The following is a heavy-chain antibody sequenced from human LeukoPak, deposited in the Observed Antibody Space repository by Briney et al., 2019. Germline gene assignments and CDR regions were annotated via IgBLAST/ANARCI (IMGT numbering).Heavy chain of an antibody. D-gene: IGHD1-14*01. CDR3: VKDNPLDY. CDR2: IRYDGNNK. Sequence: GGSLRLSCGASGFTFSNYGMLWVRQAPGKVLDWVAFIRYDGNNKLYADSVKGRFTISRDNSKNTLYLHINSLRAEDTAVYYCVKDNPLDYWGQGTLVIVSS. CDR1: GFTFSNYG. J-gene: IGHJ4*02. V-gene: IGHV3-30*02.